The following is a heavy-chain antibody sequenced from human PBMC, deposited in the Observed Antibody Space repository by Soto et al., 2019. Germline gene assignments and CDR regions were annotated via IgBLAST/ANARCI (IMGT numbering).Heavy chain of an antibody. CDR2: INPNSGGT. V-gene: IGHV1-2*04. CDR1: GYTFTGYY. J-gene: IGHJ6*02. Sequence: ASVKVSCKASGYTFTGYYMHWVRQAPGQGLEWMGWINPNSGGTNYAQKFQGWVTMTRDTSISTAYMELSRLRSDDTAVYYCARDPLIAAAGTVYYGMDVWGQGTTVTVSS. D-gene: IGHD6-13*01. CDR3: ARDPLIAAAGTVYYGMDV.